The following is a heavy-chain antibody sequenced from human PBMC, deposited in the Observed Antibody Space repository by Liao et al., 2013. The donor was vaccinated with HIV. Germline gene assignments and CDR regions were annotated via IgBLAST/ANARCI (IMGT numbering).Heavy chain of an antibody. V-gene: IGHV4-61*02. Sequence: QVQLQESGPGLVKPSQTLSLTCTVSGGSISSGDYYWSWIRQPPGKGLEWIGRIYSSGSTNYNPSLKSRVTMSVDTSKNQFSLRLTSVTAADTAVYYCARDAYFDWDNWFDPWGQGTLVTVSS. D-gene: IGHD3-9*01. CDR1: GGSISSGDYY. J-gene: IGHJ5*02. CDR2: IYSSGST. CDR3: ARDAYFDWDNWFDP.